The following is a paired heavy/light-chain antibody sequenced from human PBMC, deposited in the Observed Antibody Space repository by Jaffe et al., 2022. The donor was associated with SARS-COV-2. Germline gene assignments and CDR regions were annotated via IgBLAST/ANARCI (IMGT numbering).Light chain of an antibody. CDR1: RSSIGANH. CDR3: AAWDDSLNGAV. CDR2: GDN. Sequence: QSVLTQPPSASGTPGQRVTISCSGSRSSIGANHVNWYQQLPGTAPKLLIYGDNQRPSGVPDRFSGSKSGTSASLAISGLQSEDEADYYCAAWDDSLNGAVFGGGTQLTVL. V-gene: IGLV1-44*01. J-gene: IGLJ7*01.
Heavy chain of an antibody. D-gene: IGHD2-15*01. CDR3: AKATVVSGRSTRSDY. CDR2: IGGSGDIT. CDR1: GFTFSSYA. V-gene: IGHV3-23*01. Sequence: EVQLLESGGDLVQPGESLRLSCAASGFTFSSYAMSWVRQAPGKGLEWVSAIGGSGDITYYAESVKGRFTISRDNSKNTLSLQMNSLRAEDTAVYYCAKATVVSGRSTRSDYWGQGTLVTVSS. J-gene: IGHJ4*02.